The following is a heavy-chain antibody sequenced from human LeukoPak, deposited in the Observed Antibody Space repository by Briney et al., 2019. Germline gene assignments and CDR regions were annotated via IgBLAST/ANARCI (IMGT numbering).Heavy chain of an antibody. CDR1: GFTFGSYT. CDR3: ARDLYSYGPFDY. CDR2: ISYDGSEK. V-gene: IGHV3-30*04. D-gene: IGHD5-18*01. Sequence: GGSLRLSCAASGFTFGSYTMHWVRQAPGKGLDWVALISYDGSEKSYADSVKGRFTISRHDTKNTLYLQINILRAEDTAVYYCARDLYSYGPFDYWGQGTLVTVSS. J-gene: IGHJ4*02.